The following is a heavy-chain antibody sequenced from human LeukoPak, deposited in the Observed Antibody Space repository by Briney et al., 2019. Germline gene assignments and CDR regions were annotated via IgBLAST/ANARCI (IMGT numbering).Heavy chain of an antibody. CDR1: GFTFSSYA. V-gene: IGHV3-23*01. Sequence: GGSLRLSCTASGFTFSSYAMSWVRQAPGKGLEWVSGISGSGGSTYYADSVKGRFTISRDNSKNTLYLQMNSLRAEDTAVYYCAKDKAYCSGGCCYNAFDIWGQGTMVTVSS. CDR3: AKDKAYCSGGCCYNAFDI. D-gene: IGHD2-15*01. CDR2: ISGSGGST. J-gene: IGHJ3*02.